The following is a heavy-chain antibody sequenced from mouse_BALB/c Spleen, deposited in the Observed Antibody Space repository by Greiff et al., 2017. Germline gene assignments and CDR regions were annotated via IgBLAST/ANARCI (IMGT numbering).Heavy chain of an antibody. Sequence: QVTLKESGAELARPGASVKLSCKASGYTFTSYWMQWVKQRPGQGLEWIGAIYPGDGDTRYTQKFKGKATLTADKSSSTAYMQLSSLASEDSAVYYCATGVGSGFAWFAYWGQGTLVTVSA. CDR3: ATGVGSGFAWFAY. J-gene: IGHJ3*01. CDR2: IYPGDGDT. D-gene: IGHD3-1*01. V-gene: IGHV1-87*01. CDR1: GYTFTSYW.